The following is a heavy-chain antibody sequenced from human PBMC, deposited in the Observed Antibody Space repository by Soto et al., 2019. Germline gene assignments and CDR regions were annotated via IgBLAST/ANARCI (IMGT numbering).Heavy chain of an antibody. D-gene: IGHD3-3*01. V-gene: IGHV4-59*01. Sequence: PSETLSLTCTVSGGSISSYYWSWIRQPPGKGLEWIGYIYYSGSTNYNPSLKSRVTISVDASKNQFSLKLSSVTAADTAVYYCARLRFLEFYFDYWGQGTLVTVS. CDR1: GGSISSYY. CDR2: IYYSGST. J-gene: IGHJ4*02. CDR3: ARLRFLEFYFDY.